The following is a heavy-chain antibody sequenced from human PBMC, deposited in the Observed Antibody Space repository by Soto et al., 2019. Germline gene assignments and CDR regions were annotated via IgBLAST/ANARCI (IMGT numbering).Heavy chain of an antibody. V-gene: IGHV1-46*03. D-gene: IGHD3-22*01. J-gene: IGHJ1*01. CDR2: IHPAGINT. CDR3: ARDSSGDSSGYYYRTEYFQH. Sequence: ASVKVSCKAFGYSFISHYMHWVLQAPGQGLEWMGTIHPAGINTAYAQKFQGRVTMTRDTSTSTVYMELSSLRSEDTAVYYCARDSSGDSSGYYYRTEYFQHWG. CDR1: GYSFISHY.